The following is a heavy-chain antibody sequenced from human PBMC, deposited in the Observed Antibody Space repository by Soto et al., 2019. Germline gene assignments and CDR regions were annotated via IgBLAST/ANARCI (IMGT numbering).Heavy chain of an antibody. Sequence: EVQLLESGGGLVQPGGSLRLSCAASGFTFSTYAMTWVRQAPGKGLEWVSGISGSGGSTYYADSVKGRFTISRDNSKNTLYLQMNSLRAGDTAVYYCAKRPLATVFGVAGNRFDPWGQGTLVTVSS. V-gene: IGHV3-23*01. CDR3: AKRPLATVFGVAGNRFDP. CDR2: ISGSGGST. CDR1: GFTFSTYA. J-gene: IGHJ5*02. D-gene: IGHD3-3*01.